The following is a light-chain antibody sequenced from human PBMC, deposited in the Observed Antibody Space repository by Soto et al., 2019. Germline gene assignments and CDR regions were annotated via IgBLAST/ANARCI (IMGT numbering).Light chain of an antibody. V-gene: IGLV2-18*02. CDR3: SSYTSTSTYV. CDR1: SSDVGTYNR. J-gene: IGLJ1*01. Sequence: QSVLTQPPSVSGPPGQSVAIYCTGTSSDVGTYNRVSWYQQPPGTAPRLMIYDVSNRPSGVPDRFSGSKSGNTASLTISGLQAEDEADYYCSSYTSTSTYVFGTGTKVTVL. CDR2: DVS.